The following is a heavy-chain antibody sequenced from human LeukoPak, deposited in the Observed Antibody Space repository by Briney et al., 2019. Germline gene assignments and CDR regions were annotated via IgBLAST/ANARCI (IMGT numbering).Heavy chain of an antibody. J-gene: IGHJ2*01. D-gene: IGHD2-21*01. Sequence: SETLSLTCDVSGYAIGSSHYWGWIRPPPGRGLQWIGHVNFHGTSAYNASLRGRVTISIGASKNRFSLRLTSVTGADAAIYYCARVVSQAAPDWYMDVWGGGTVVIVSS. V-gene: IGHV4-38-2*01. CDR2: VNFHGTS. CDR1: GYAIGSSHY. CDR3: ARVVSQAAPDWYMDV.